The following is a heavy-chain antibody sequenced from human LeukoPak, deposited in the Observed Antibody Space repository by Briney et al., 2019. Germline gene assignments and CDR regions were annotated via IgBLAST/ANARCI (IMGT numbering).Heavy chain of an antibody. CDR1: GYTFTSYG. V-gene: IGHV1-18*01. CDR2: ISAYNGNT. J-gene: IGHJ3*02. D-gene: IGHD5-24*01. CDR3: ARGEDGYKRTNAFDI. Sequence: ASVKVSCKASGYTFTSYGISWVRQAPGQGLEWMGWISAYNGNTNYAQKLQGRVTMTTDTSTSTAYMELRSLRSDDTAVYYCARGEDGYKRTNAFDIWGQGTMVTVSS.